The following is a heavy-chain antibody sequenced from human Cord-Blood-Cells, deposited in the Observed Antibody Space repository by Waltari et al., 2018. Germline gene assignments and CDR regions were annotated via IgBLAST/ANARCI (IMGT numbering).Heavy chain of an antibody. D-gene: IGHD5-12*01. J-gene: IGHJ4*02. CDR3: ARGLRGDRDIVATIDY. Sequence: QVQLQQWGAGLLKPSEPLSLTCAVYGGSFSGYYWSWIRQPPGKGLEWIGEINHSGSTNCNPSLKSRVTISVDTSKNQFSLKLSSVTAADTAVYYCARGLRGDRDIVATIDYWGQGTLVTVSS. CDR1: GGSFSGYY. V-gene: IGHV4-34*01. CDR2: INHSGST.